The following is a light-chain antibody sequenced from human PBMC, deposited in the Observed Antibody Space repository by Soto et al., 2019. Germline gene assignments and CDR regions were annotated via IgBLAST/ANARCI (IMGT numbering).Light chain of an antibody. CDR3: QQYCSSPFT. CDR2: GAS. CDR1: QSVSSSY. V-gene: IGKV3-20*01. Sequence: EIVLTQSPGTLSLSPGERATLSCRASQSVSSSYLAWYQQKPGQAPRLLIYGASSRATGIPDRFSGSGSGTDFTITISRLEPEDFAVYYCQQYCSSPFTFGPGTKVDIK. J-gene: IGKJ3*01.